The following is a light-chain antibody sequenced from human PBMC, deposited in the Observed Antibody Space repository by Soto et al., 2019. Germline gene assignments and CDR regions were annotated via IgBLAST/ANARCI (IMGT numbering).Light chain of an antibody. V-gene: IGKV1-27*01. CDR2: AAS. Sequence: DFQMTQSPSSLSASVRDTVTLTCRASQGFTNYLAWYQQKPGTAPKLLIYAASTLQSGVPPRFSGSGSGTHFTLTISSLQPEDAATYYCQKYNTAPYTFGQGTRLEIK. CDR3: QKYNTAPYT. CDR1: QGFTNY. J-gene: IGKJ5*01.